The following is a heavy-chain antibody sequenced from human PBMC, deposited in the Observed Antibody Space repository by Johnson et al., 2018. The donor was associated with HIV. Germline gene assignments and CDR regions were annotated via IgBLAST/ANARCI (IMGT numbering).Heavy chain of an antibody. CDR2: INWNGANI. CDR3: AREKATLWFRASGAAFDI. J-gene: IGHJ3*02. CDR1: GFTFDDYG. D-gene: IGHD3-10*01. V-gene: IGHV3-20*04. Sequence: VQLVESGGGVVRPGGSLRLSCAASGFTFDDYGMSWVRQVPGKGLEWVSGINWNGANIGYADSVKGRFTISRDNSKNTLYLQMNSLRAEDTAVYYCAREKATLWFRASGAAFDIWGQGTAVTVSS.